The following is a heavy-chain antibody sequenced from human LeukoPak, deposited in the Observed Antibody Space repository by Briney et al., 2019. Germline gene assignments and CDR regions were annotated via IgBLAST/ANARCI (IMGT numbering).Heavy chain of an antibody. V-gene: IGHV3-23*01. Sequence: GGSLRLSCAASGFTFRSYAMSWVRQAPGKGLEWVSAISGSGGSTYYADSVKGRFTISRDNSKNTLYLQMNSLRAEDTAVYNCAKGDCSGGSCYPNFDYWGQGTLVTVSS. CDR1: GFTFRSYA. CDR3: AKGDCSGGSCYPNFDY. CDR2: ISGSGGST. D-gene: IGHD2-15*01. J-gene: IGHJ4*02.